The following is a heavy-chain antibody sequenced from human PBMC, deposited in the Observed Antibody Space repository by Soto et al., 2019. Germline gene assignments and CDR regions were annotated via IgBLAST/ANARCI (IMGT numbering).Heavy chain of an antibody. Sequence: SETLSLTCTVSGDSISSDGYHWSWIRQSPGKGLEWIGYIYNGGRTFYRPSLESRINMSLDATKNSYSLRLTSVTAADTAVYYCPRAPVGMDSINFFDHWGQGILVTVS. CDR1: GDSISSDGYH. CDR3: PRAPVGMDSINFFDH. CDR2: IYNGGRT. J-gene: IGHJ4*02. D-gene: IGHD2-8*01. V-gene: IGHV4-30-4*01.